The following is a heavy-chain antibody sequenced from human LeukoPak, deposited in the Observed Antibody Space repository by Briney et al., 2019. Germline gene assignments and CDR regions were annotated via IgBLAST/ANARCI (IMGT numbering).Heavy chain of an antibody. D-gene: IGHD6-19*01. Sequence: SGGSLRLSCAASGFTFSSYSMNWVRQAPGKGLEWVSSISSSSSYIYYADSVKGRFTISRDNAKNSLYLQTNSLRAEDTAVYYCARPPHNIAVAGTDVDYWGQGTLVTVSS. CDR1: GFTFSSYS. CDR2: ISSSSSYI. CDR3: ARPPHNIAVAGTDVDY. V-gene: IGHV3-21*01. J-gene: IGHJ4*02.